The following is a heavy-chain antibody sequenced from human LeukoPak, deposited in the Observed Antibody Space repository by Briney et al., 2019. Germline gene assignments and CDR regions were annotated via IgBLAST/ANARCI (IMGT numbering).Heavy chain of an antibody. D-gene: IGHD6-13*01. J-gene: IGHJ4*02. CDR2: INSDGSSP. V-gene: IGHV3-74*01. CDR3: ARGDIAAGAFVDY. CDR1: GFTFSSYW. Sequence: PGGSLRLSCTASGFTFSSYWMQWVRQAPGKGLVWVSRINSDGSSPSYADSVKGRFTISRDNAKNTLYLQMNSLRAEDTAVYYCARGDIAAGAFVDYWGQGTLVTVSS.